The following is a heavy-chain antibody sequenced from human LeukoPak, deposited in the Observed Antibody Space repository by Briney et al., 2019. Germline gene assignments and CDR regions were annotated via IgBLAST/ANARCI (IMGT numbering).Heavy chain of an antibody. CDR2: ISYDGSNK. J-gene: IGHJ4*02. CDR1: GLTFSSHG. D-gene: IGHD5-24*01. Sequence: PGGSLRLSCAASGLTFSSHGMHWVRQAPGKGLEWVAVISYDGSNKYYADSVKGRFTISRDNSKNTLYLQMNSLRAEDTAVYYCARDRESSQHGDGLSLWGQGTLVTVSS. V-gene: IGHV3-30*03. CDR3: ARDRESSQHGDGLSL.